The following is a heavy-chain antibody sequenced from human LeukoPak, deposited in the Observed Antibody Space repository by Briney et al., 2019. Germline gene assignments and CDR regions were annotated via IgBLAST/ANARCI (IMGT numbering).Heavy chain of an antibody. CDR2: IYTSGST. CDR3: ASFVPSKRVARRDY. V-gene: IGHV4-4*07. J-gene: IGHJ4*02. D-gene: IGHD1-1*01. CDR1: GDSISGYY. Sequence: SETLSLTCTVSGDSISGYYWSWIRQPAGKGLEWIGRIYTSGSTNYNPSLKSRVTISVDTSKNQFSLKLSSVTAADTAVYYCASFVPSKRVARRDYWGQGTLVTVSS.